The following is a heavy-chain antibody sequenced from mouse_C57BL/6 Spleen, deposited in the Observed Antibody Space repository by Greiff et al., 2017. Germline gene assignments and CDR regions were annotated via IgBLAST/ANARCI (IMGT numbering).Heavy chain of an antibody. J-gene: IGHJ4*01. V-gene: IGHV1-55*01. CDR1: GYTFTSYW. CDR3: ARSLIYYDYGGYAMDY. D-gene: IGHD2-4*01. Sequence: QVQLQQPGAELVKPGASVKMSCKASGYTFTSYWITWVKQRPGQGLEWIGDIYPGSGSTNYNEKFKSKAKLTVDTSYSTAYVQLSSLTSDDSAVYYCARSLIYYDYGGYAMDYWGQGTSVTVSS. CDR2: IYPGSGST.